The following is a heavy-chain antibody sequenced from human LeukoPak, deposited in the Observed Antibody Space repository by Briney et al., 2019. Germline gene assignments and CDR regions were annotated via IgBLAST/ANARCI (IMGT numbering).Heavy chain of an antibody. CDR2: IYPGDSDS. CDR3: ARLSVIAADGTHYFDY. J-gene: IGHJ4*02. D-gene: IGHD6-13*01. Sequence: GESLKISCKGSGYSFTNYWIGWVRQMPGKGLEWMGTIYPGDSDSRNSPSFQAQVSISADKSINTAYLQWSSLKASDTAMYYCARLSVIAADGTHYFDYWGQGTLVTVSS. V-gene: IGHV5-51*01. CDR1: GYSFTNYW.